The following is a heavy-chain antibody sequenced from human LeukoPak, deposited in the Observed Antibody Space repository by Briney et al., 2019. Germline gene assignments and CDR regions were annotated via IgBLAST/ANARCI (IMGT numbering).Heavy chain of an antibody. CDR2: IYYSGST. D-gene: IGHD3-22*01. J-gene: IGHJ4*02. CDR3: ANHYDSSGYGYFDY. V-gene: IGHV4-39*01. CDR1: GGSISSSSNY. Sequence: SETLSLTCTVSGGSISSSSNYWGWIRQPPGKGLEWIGSIYYSGSTYYNPSLKSRVTISVDTSKNQFSLNLSSVTAADTAVYYCANHYDSSGYGYFDYWGQGTLVTVSS.